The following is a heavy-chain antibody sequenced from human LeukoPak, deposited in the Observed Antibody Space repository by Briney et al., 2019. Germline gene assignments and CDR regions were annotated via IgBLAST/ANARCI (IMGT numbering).Heavy chain of an antibody. V-gene: IGHV3-33*06. D-gene: IGHD1-20*01. J-gene: IGHJ4*02. CDR1: GFTFSSYG. Sequence: GGSLRLSCAASGFTFSSYGMRWVRQAPGKGLEWVAVIWYDGSNKYYADSVKGRFTISRDNSKNTLYLQMNSLRAEDTAVYYCAKDSVGNWNYFDYWGQGTLVTVSS. CDR3: AKDSVGNWNYFDY. CDR2: IWYDGSNK.